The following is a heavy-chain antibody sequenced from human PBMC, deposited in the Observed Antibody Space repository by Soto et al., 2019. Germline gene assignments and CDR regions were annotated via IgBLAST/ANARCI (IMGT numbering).Heavy chain of an antibody. D-gene: IGHD5-18*01. J-gene: IGHJ6*02. CDR3: ARDEDWIQLWLARYYYYGMDV. Sequence: PGGSLRLSCAASGFTFSSYAMHWVRQAPGKGLEWVAVISYDGSNKYYADSVKGRFTISRDNSKNTLYLQMNSLRAEDTAVYYCARDEDWIQLWLARYYYYGMDVWGQGTTVTV. V-gene: IGHV3-30-3*01. CDR2: ISYDGSNK. CDR1: GFTFSSYA.